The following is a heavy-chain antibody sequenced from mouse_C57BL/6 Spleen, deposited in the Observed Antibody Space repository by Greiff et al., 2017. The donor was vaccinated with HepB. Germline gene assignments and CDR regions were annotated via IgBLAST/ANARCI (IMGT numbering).Heavy chain of an antibody. J-gene: IGHJ1*03. D-gene: IGHD1-1*01. Sequence: VQLQQSGPGLVQPSQSLSITCTVSGFSLTSYGVHWVRQSPGKGLEWLGVIWRGGSTDYNAAFMSRLSITKDNSKSQVFFKMNSLQADDTAIYYGAKSATVVATSWYFDVWGTGTTVTVSS. V-gene: IGHV2-5*01. CDR3: AKSATVVATSWYFDV. CDR1: GFSLTSYG. CDR2: IWRGGST.